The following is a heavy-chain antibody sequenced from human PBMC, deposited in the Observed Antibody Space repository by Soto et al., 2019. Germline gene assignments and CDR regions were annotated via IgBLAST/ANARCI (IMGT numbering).Heavy chain of an antibody. J-gene: IGHJ6*02. CDR3: ARDHWDCSGGGCNPHQLNFFAMDV. V-gene: IGHV3-30*03. D-gene: IGHD2-15*01. CDR2: ISFDGNNK. CDR1: GFTFNDYA. Sequence: QVHLVESGGGGVQPGRSKRLSCVVSGFTFNDYAIHWVRQAPGKGLEWVAVISFDGNNKFYADSVKGRFTISRDRSKTTAYLQLNNLRAEDTAVYYCARDHWDCSGGGCNPHQLNFFAMDVWGQVTTVTVSS.